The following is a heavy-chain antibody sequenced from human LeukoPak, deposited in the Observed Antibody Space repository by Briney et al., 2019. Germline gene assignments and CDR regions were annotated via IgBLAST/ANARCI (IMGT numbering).Heavy chain of an antibody. CDR1: GYTFTSYA. Sequence: ASVKVSCKASGYTFTSYAMHWVRQAPGQRLEWMGWINAGNGNTKYSQEFQGRVTITRDTSASTAYMELSSLRSEDMAVYYCARGDYGDYVFLFWGQGTLVTVSS. D-gene: IGHD4-17*01. V-gene: IGHV1-3*03. J-gene: IGHJ4*02. CDR2: INAGNGNT. CDR3: ARGDYGDYVFLF.